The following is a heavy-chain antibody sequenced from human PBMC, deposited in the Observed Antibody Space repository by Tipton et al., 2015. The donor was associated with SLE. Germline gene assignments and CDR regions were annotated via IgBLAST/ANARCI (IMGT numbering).Heavy chain of an antibody. CDR3: ARHTGASPFDS. Sequence: TLSLTCTVSGYSISSGYYWGWIRQPPGKGPEWIGEINHGGSTSYNSSLKSRVTISVDMSMNHFSLKLRSLTAADTAVYYCARHTGASPFDSWGQGTLVTVSS. CDR1: GYSISSGYY. CDR2: INHGGST. D-gene: IGHD3-10*01. J-gene: IGHJ4*02. V-gene: IGHV4-38-2*02.